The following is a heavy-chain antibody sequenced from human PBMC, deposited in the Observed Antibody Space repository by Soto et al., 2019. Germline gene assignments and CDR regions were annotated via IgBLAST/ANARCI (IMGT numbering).Heavy chain of an antibody. CDR3: ARDDEYSGNGMDV. Sequence: QVQLVESGGGVVQPGRSLRLSCAASGFTFSNYGMHWVRQAPGQGLGWVAVILNDGSNRYHADSVKDRFTISRDNSKNMLYLQMNSLRAEDTAVYYCARDDEYSGNGMDVWGQGTTVTVS. V-gene: IGHV3-33*01. J-gene: IGHJ6*02. CDR1: GFTFSNYG. D-gene: IGHD3-10*01. CDR2: ILNDGSNR.